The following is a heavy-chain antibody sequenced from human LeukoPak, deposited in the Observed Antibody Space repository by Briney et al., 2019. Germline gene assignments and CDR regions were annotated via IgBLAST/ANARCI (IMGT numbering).Heavy chain of an antibody. CDR3: GRTWGYYFDY. Sequence: PSETLSLTCTVSGGSISSDTSHWGWIRQPPGKGLEWIGSIHYTGRTYYNPSLKSRVTISVDTSKSQFSLKLPSVTAADTAAYYCGRTWGYYFDYWGQGTLVTVSS. J-gene: IGHJ4*02. CDR1: GGSISSDTSH. CDR2: IHYTGRT. D-gene: IGHD3-16*01. V-gene: IGHV4-39*07.